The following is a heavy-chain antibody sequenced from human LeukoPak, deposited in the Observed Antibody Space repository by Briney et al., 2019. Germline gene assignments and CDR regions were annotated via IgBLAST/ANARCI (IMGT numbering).Heavy chain of an antibody. J-gene: IGHJ4*02. Sequence: GGSLRLSCAASGFTFSTYAMSWVRQAPGKGLECVSRISASGGGTYYADSVKGRFTISRDNSKNTLYLQMNSLRAEDTAVYYCAENGRSSWPNDYWGQGTLVTVSS. CDR2: ISASGGGT. V-gene: IGHV3-23*01. CDR1: GFTFSTYA. CDR3: AENGRSSWPNDY. D-gene: IGHD6-13*01.